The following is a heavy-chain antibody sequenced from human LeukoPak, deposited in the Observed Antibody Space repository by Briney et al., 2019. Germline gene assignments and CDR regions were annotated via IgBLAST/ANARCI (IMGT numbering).Heavy chain of an antibody. CDR3: TTDPGWNYDRDFDY. V-gene: IGHV3-15*01. J-gene: IGHJ4*02. CDR2: IKSKTDGGTT. Sequence: GGSLRLSCAASGFTFSNAWMSWVRQAPGKGLEWVGRIKSKTDGGTTDYAAPVKGRFTISRDDSKNTLYLQMNSLKTEDTAVYYCTTDPGWNYDRDFDYWGQGTLVTVSS. CDR1: GFTFSNAW. D-gene: IGHD1-7*01.